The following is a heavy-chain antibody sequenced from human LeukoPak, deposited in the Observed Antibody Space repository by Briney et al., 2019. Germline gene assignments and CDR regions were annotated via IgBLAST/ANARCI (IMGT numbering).Heavy chain of an antibody. CDR1: GGSITSGRYY. D-gene: IGHD2-21*02. CDR3: ARGVVTDDYHMDV. V-gene: IGHV4-61*02. J-gene: IGHJ6*03. Sequence: PSETLSLTCSVSGGSITSGRYYWTWLRQPAGKGLEWIGRLYTNDNTNYDPSLESRVSISVDASKSQFYLQLTSVTAAGTAVYFCARGVVTDDYHMDVWGKGSTVIVSS. CDR2: LYTNDNT.